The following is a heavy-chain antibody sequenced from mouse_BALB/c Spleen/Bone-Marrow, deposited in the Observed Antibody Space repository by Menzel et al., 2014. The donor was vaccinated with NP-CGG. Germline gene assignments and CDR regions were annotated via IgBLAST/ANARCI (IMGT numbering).Heavy chain of an antibody. Sequence: QVQLKESGAELVRPGTSVKVSCKASGYAFTNYLIEWVEQRPGQGLEWIGVINSGSGGPNSNEKFKGKATLTADKSSSTAYMQLSSLTSDDSAVYFGARRDDGYYYYAMDYWGQGTSVTVSS. CDR2: INSGSGGP. J-gene: IGHJ4*01. CDR1: GYAFTNYL. V-gene: IGHV1-54*01. D-gene: IGHD2-3*01. CDR3: ARRDDGYYYYAMDY.